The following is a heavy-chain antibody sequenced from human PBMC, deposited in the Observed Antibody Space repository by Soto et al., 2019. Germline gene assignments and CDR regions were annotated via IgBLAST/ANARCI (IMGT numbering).Heavy chain of an antibody. D-gene: IGHD6-19*01. V-gene: IGHV3-30*18. CDR1: GFIFSSYC. CDR3: AKPSYISGWQITETPFDY. CDR2: ISYDESKK. Sequence: GGSLGVSVATSGFIFSSYCMDWVRRAPGKGLEWVAFISYDESKKYYSDSVKGRFTISRDISKNPLYLQMNSLRAEDTAVYYCAKPSYISGWQITETPFDYWGQGTLVTVS. J-gene: IGHJ4*02.